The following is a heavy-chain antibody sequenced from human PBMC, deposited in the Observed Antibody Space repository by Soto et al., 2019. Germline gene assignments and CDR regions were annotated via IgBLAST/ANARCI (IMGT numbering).Heavy chain of an antibody. CDR1: GYTLTELS. CDR3: ATDIAYCTNGVCPF. CDR2: FDPEDGET. D-gene: IGHD2-8*01. J-gene: IGHJ4*02. Sequence: ASVKVSCKVSGYTLTELSVHWVRQAPGKGLEWMGGFDPEDGETIYAQKFQGRVTMTEDTSTDTAYMELSSLRSEDTAVYYCATDIAYCTNGVCPFWGQGTLVTVSS. V-gene: IGHV1-24*01.